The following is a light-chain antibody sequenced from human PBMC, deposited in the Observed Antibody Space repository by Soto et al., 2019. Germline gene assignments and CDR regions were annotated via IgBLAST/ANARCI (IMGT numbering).Light chain of an antibody. CDR2: AAS. V-gene: IGKV3-20*01. Sequence: EIVFAQSPDTLSLSPGEGATPSCRSSQSVRSSYLAWYQQTPGQTPRLLIDAASSRATGIPDRFSGSGSGTDFSLTISRLEAEDFAVYYCQQYGSSPRTFGQGTKVDIK. J-gene: IGKJ1*01. CDR1: QSVRSSY. CDR3: QQYGSSPRT.